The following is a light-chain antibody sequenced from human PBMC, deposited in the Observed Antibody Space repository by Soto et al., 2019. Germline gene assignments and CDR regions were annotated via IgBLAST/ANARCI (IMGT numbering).Light chain of an antibody. J-gene: IGKJ3*01. V-gene: IGKV1-5*01. CDR3: QQYESFSFA. CDR2: GAS. CDR1: QNVNRW. Sequence: DVQMTQSPSTLSASVGDRVTITCRASQNVNRWLAWYQQKPGKAPKLLIYGASSLEDGVPSRFSGGGSGTQFTLTISSLQPDDFANYYCQQYESFSFAFGPGTKVDIK.